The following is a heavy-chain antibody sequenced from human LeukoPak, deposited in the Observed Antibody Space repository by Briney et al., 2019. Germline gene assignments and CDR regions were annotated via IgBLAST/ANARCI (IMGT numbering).Heavy chain of an antibody. V-gene: IGHV3-23*01. CDR1: GFTFGSYA. Sequence: GGSLRLSCAASGFTFGSYAMSWVRQAPGKGLEWVSAISGSGGSTYYADSVKGRFTISRDNSKNTLYLQMNSLRAEDTAVYYCAKQGSSWYGRFYYYYYYMDVWGKGTTVTVSS. D-gene: IGHD6-13*01. CDR3: AKQGSSWYGRFYYYYYYMDV. CDR2: ISGSGGST. J-gene: IGHJ6*03.